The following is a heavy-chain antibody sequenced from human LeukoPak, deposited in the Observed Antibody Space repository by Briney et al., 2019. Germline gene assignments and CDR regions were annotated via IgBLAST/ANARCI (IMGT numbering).Heavy chain of an antibody. Sequence: GRSLRLSCAASGFTFSSYAMSWVRQAPGKGLEWVSAISGSGGSTYYADSVKGRFTISRDNSKNTLYLQMNSLRAEDTAVYYCAKGHPGYCSSTSCYAFDIWGQGTMVTVSS. J-gene: IGHJ3*02. CDR1: GFTFSSYA. CDR2: ISGSGGST. V-gene: IGHV3-23*01. CDR3: AKGHPGYCSSTSCYAFDI. D-gene: IGHD2-2*01.